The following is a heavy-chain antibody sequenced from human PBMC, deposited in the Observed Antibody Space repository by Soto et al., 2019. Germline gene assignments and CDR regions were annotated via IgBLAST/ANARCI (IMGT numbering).Heavy chain of an antibody. Sequence: GGSLRLSCAASGFTFSSYSMNWVRQAPGNGLEWVSSISSSSSYIYYADSVKGRFTISRDNAKNSLYLQMNSLRAEDTAVYYCARDGQYYDSSGYYYIDYWGQGTLVTVSS. V-gene: IGHV3-21*01. D-gene: IGHD3-22*01. CDR2: ISSSSSYI. J-gene: IGHJ4*02. CDR1: GFTFSSYS. CDR3: ARDGQYYDSSGYYYIDY.